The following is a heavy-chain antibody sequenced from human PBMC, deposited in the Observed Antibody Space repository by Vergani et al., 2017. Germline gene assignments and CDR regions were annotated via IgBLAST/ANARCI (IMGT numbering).Heavy chain of an antibody. CDR3: ARVVAARGFDS. V-gene: IGHV4-4*07. Sequence: QVQLQESGPELVKPSETLSLICTVPGGSMNNDYWTWIRQPAGRALEWIGRIYPSGTTNHNPTLKSRVTMSVDTSKSQFSLQLSSLTAADTATYYCARVVAARGFDSWGQGILVTVSS. CDR2: IYPSGTT. J-gene: IGHJ4*02. CDR1: GGSMNNDY. D-gene: IGHD6-6*01.